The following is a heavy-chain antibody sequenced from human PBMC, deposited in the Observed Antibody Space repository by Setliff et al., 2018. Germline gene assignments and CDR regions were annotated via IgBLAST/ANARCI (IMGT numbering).Heavy chain of an antibody. CDR3: FGAGTCSY. J-gene: IGHJ4*02. D-gene: IGHD3-10*01. CDR1: GLSYSNYW. CDR2: INPDGSEK. V-gene: IGHV3-7*01. Sequence: PGGSLRLSCTASGLSYSNYWVSWVRQAPGKGLEWLASINPDGSEKYYVDSVKGRFIISRDNAKNSLSLQMNSLRNEDTAVYYCFGAGTCSYWGQGTLVTVSS.